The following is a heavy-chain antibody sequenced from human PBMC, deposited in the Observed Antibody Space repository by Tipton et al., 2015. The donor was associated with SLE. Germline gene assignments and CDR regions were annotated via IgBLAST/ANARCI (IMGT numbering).Heavy chain of an antibody. CDR1: GGSISSSSYY. CDR3: ARPMYSSSWYLAFDI. D-gene: IGHD6-13*01. V-gene: IGHV4-39*01. CDR2: IYYSGST. J-gene: IGHJ3*02. Sequence: GLVKPSETLSITCTVSGGSISSSSYYWGWIRQPPGKGLEWIGSIYYSGSTYYNPSLKSRVTISVDTSKNQYSLKLSSVTAAYTAVYYCARPMYSSSWYLAFDIWYQGTMVTVSS.